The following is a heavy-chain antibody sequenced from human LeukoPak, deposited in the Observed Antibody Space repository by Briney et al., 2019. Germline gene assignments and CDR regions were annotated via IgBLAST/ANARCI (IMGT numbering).Heavy chain of an antibody. CDR3: AGGYCSSTSCYAPRVH. D-gene: IGHD2-2*01. J-gene: IGHJ4*02. CDR1: GGTFSSYA. CDR2: IIPIFGTA. V-gene: IGHV1-69*13. Sequence: ASVKVSCKASGGTFSSYAICWVRQAPGQGLEWMGGIIPIFGTANYAQKFQGRVTITADESTSTAYMELSSLRSEDTAVYYCAGGYCSSTSCYAPRVHWGQGTLVTVSS.